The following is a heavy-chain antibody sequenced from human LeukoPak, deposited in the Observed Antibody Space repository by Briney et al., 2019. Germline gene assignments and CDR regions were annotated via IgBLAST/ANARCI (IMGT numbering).Heavy chain of an antibody. CDR2: ISWDGDST. V-gene: IGHV3-43D*03. CDR3: AKTHSSSWPELGY. D-gene: IGHD6-13*01. Sequence: PGGSLRLSCAASGFTFDDYGMHWVRHGPGKGLEWVSFISWDGDSTYYGDSVKGRFTISRDNSKNSLYLQMNSLRVEDTALYYCAKTHSSSWPELGYWGQGTLVTVSS. CDR1: GFTFDDYG. J-gene: IGHJ4*02.